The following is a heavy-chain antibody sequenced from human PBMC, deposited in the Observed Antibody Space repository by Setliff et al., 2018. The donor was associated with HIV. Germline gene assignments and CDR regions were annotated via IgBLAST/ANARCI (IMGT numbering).Heavy chain of an antibody. J-gene: IGHJ3*02. CDR3: ARVAWYYSFWSGLGDAFDI. CDR1: GYTFTSYG. D-gene: IGHD3-3*01. V-gene: IGHV1-18*01. CDR2: ISAYNGNT. Sequence: ASVKVSCQASGYTFTSYGISWVRQAPGQGLEWMGWISAYNGNTNYAQKLQGRVTMTTDTSTSTAYMELRSLRSDDTAVYYCARVAWYYSFWSGLGDAFDIWGQGTMVTVSS.